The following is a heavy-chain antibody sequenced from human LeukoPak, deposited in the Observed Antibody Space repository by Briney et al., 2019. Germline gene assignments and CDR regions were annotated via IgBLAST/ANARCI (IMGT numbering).Heavy chain of an antibody. D-gene: IGHD1-26*01. J-gene: IGHJ6*03. V-gene: IGHV3-30*04. CDR2: ISYDGSNK. Sequence: PGGSLRLSCAASGFTFSSYAMHWVRQAPGKGLEWVAVISYDGSNKYYADSVKGRFTISRDNSKNTLYLQMNSLRAEDTAVYYCARESKVGATTYYYYYMDVWGKGTTVTVSS. CDR3: ARESKVGATTYYYYYMDV. CDR1: GFTFSSYA.